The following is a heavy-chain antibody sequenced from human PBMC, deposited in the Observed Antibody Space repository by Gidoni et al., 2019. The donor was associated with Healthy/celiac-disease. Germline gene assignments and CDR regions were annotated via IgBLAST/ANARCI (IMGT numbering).Heavy chain of an antibody. CDR1: GVAISVVSYY. V-gene: IGHV4-61*02. J-gene: IGHJ6*02. CDR2: IYSRGST. CDR3: ARGDCTGGVCYYYYYDMDV. D-gene: IGHD2-8*02. Sequence: QVQLQESGPGLVKPSQTLSLTCTVSGVAISVVSYYWSWIRQPAGKGLEWIGRIYSRGSTNYNPSRKSRVTMSVDTAKNQVALKLSSVTAADTAVYYCARGDCTGGVCYYYYYDMDVWGQGTTVTVSS.